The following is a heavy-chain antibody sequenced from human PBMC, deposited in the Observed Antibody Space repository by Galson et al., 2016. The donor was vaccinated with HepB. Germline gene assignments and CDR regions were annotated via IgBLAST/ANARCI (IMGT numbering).Heavy chain of an antibody. CDR2: ISTTIRTI. CDR3: ARELVRSAFDL. Sequence: SLRLSCAGSGFAFSSSGINWVRQAPGNGLQWISYISTTIRTIYYADSVVGRFTISRDNAKNSVYLQMNSLRDDDTAVYYCARELVRSAFDLWGQGTMVTVSS. J-gene: IGHJ3*01. CDR1: GFAFSSSG. V-gene: IGHV3-48*02. D-gene: IGHD6-6*01.